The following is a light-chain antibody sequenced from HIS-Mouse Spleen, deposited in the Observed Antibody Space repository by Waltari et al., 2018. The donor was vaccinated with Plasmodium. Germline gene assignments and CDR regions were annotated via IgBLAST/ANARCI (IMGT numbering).Light chain of an antibody. CDR2: EES. Sequence: SYELTQPPSVSVSPGQTARITCSGDALPNKSAYWYQQKSGQAPVLVIYEESKRPSGIPERFSGSSSGTMATFTISGAQVEDEADYYCYSTDSSGNHRVFGGGTKLTVL. J-gene: IGLJ3*02. V-gene: IGLV3-10*01. CDR1: ALPNKS. CDR3: YSTDSSGNHRV.